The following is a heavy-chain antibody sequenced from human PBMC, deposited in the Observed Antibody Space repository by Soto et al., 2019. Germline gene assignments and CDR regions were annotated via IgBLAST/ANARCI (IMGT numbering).Heavy chain of an antibody. J-gene: IGHJ4*02. V-gene: IGHV3-30*18. CDR1: GFIFSSYG. CDR3: AKDLAGDPFFYFDY. Sequence: QVQLVESGGGVVQPGRSLRLSCAASGFIFSSYGMHWVRQAPGKGLEWVAVISYDGSNKYYADSVKGRFTISRDNSKNTRYLQMNSMRAEDTAVYYCAKDLAGDPFFYFDYWGPRTLVTVSS. CDR2: ISYDGSNK. D-gene: IGHD6-19*01.